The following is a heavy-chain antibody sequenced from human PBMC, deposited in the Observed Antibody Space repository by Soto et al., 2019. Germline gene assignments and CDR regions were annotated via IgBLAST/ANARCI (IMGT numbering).Heavy chain of an antibody. CDR2: IYTSGST. J-gene: IGHJ3*02. D-gene: IGHD2-2*01. CDR3: ARDPYCRSTSCYDAFDI. CDR1: GGSISSYY. V-gene: IGHV4-4*07. Sequence: QVQLQESGPGLVKPSETLSLTCSVSGGSISSYYWSWIRQPAGKALEWIGRIYTSGSTNYNPSLKRRVPIPVDTSKNPFSLKLTSVTAADTAVYYCARDPYCRSTSCYDAFDIWGQGTLVTVSS.